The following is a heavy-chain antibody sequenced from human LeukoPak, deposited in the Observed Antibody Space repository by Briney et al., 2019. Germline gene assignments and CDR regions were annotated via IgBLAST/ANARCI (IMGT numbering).Heavy chain of an antibody. D-gene: IGHD5-12*01. Sequence: PGGSLRLSCAASGFTFSSYSMNWVRQAPGKGLEWVSYISSSSSTIYYADSVKGRFTISRDNAKNSLYLQMNSLRAEDTAVYYCARGRALSGFYYYHGLDVWGQGTTVTVSS. CDR2: ISSSSSTI. CDR1: GFTFSSYS. CDR3: ARGRALSGFYYYHGLDV. V-gene: IGHV3-48*01. J-gene: IGHJ6*02.